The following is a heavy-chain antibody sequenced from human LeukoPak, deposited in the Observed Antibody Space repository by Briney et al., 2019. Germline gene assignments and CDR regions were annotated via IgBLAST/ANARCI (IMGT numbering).Heavy chain of an antibody. V-gene: IGHV1-2*02. D-gene: IGHD3-9*01. J-gene: IGHJ5*01. CDR1: GYTFTDYY. CDR3: ARDLTSPVVLRYFDWLAS. CDR2: INPNSGGT. Sequence: ASVKVSCKASGYTFTDYYMHWVRQAPGQGLEWMGWINPNSGGTNYAQKFQGRVTMTRDTSISTAYMELSRLRSDDTAVYYCARDLTSPVVLRYFDWLASWGQGTLVTVSS.